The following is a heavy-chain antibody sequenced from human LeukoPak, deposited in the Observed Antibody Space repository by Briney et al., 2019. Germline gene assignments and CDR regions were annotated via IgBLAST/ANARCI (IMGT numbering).Heavy chain of an antibody. J-gene: IGHJ6*04. V-gene: IGHV3-30*18. Sequence: GGSLRLSCAASGFTFSSHWMHWVRQAPGKGLEWVAVISYDGSNKYYADSVKGRFTISRDNSKNTLYLQMNSLRAEDTAVYYCAKEGDYGSGSYYLYYYYYGMDVWGKGTTVTVSS. CDR2: ISYDGSNK. CDR1: GFTFSSHW. D-gene: IGHD3-10*01. CDR3: AKEGDYGSGSYYLYYYYYGMDV.